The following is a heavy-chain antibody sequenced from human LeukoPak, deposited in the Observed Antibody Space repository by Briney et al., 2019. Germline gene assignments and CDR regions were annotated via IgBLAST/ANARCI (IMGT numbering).Heavy chain of an antibody. Sequence: SQTLSLTCAISGDSVSSNSAAWNWIRQSPSRGLEWLGRTYYRSKWYNDYAVSVKSRITINPDTSKNQFSLQLNSVTPEDTAVYYCARGAFSSSWYYYYYYYMDVWGKGTTVTVSS. CDR2: TYYRSKWYN. CDR1: GDSVSSNSAA. CDR3: ARGAFSSSWYYYYYYYMDV. D-gene: IGHD6-13*01. V-gene: IGHV6-1*01. J-gene: IGHJ6*03.